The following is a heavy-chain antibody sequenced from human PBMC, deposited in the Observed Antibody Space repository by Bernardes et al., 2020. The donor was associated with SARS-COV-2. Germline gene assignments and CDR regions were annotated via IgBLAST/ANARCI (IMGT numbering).Heavy chain of an antibody. CDR2: INEDGSER. J-gene: IGHJ4*02. V-gene: IGHV3-7*03. CDR3: ARDFASPSVPVYDY. D-gene: IGHD6-19*01. Sequence: GGSLRLSCAASGFTFNNFWMTWVRQAPGKGLEWVANINEDGSERNYVDSVKGRFTISRDSVKKSLFLQMNSLRAEDTAVYYCARDFASPSVPVYDYLGPGTLVTVSS. CDR1: GFTFNNFW.